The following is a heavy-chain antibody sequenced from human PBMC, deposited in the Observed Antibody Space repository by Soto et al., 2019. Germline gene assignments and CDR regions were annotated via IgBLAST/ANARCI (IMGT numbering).Heavy chain of an antibody. Sequence: GGSLRLSCAASGFTFSSYDMHWVRQATGKGLEWVSAIGTAGDTYYPGSVKGRFTISRENAKNSLYLQMNSLRAGDTAVYYCARGLRTGGFFYFDYWGQGTLVTVSS. D-gene: IGHD3-10*01. CDR3: ARGLRTGGFFYFDY. CDR1: GFTFSSYD. V-gene: IGHV3-13*01. CDR2: IGTAGDT. J-gene: IGHJ4*02.